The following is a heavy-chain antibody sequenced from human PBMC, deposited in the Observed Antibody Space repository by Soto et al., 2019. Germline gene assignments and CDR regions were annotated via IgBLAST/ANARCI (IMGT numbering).Heavy chain of an antibody. Sequence: ASVKVSCKTSGYSFNRYGITWVRQAPGQGLEWMGWISAHNGNTMYAQKFQGRVTMTRDTSTSTAYMELSSLTSEDTAVYYCARSSDFSSASDYWGQGTLVTVSS. CDR1: GYSFNRYG. J-gene: IGHJ4*02. CDR3: ARSSDFSSASDY. CDR2: ISAHNGNT. V-gene: IGHV1-18*01. D-gene: IGHD3-3*01.